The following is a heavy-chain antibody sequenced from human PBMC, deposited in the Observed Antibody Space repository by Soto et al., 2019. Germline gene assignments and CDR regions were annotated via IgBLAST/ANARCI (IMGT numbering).Heavy chain of an antibody. CDR3: ARAIFPEDWSSLRSGMDV. J-gene: IGHJ6*02. D-gene: IGHD2-2*01. V-gene: IGHV3-11*01. CDR1: GFTFSDYY. Sequence: GASLSLSCAASGFTFSDYYMSWIRQAAGKGLEWVSYISSSGSTIYYADSVKGRFTISRENSKNSLYPQMNSLRAEDTAVYYCARAIFPEDWSSLRSGMDVWGQGTKVTVS. CDR2: ISSSGSTI.